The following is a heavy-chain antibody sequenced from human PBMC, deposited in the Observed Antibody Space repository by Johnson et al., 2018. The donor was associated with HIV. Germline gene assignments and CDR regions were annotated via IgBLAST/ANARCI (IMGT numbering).Heavy chain of an antibody. CDR2: ISSNGGST. V-gene: IGHV3-64*01. CDR3: AKPRYDDNAFEM. CDR1: GFTFSSYA. J-gene: IGHJ3*02. D-gene: IGHD3-16*01. Sequence: VQLVESGGGLVQPGRSLRLSCAASGFTFSSYAMHWVRQAPGKGLEYVSAISSNGGSTYYANSVKGRFTISRDNSKNTLYLQMGSLRAEEMAVYYCAKPRYDDNAFEMWGQGTMVTVSS.